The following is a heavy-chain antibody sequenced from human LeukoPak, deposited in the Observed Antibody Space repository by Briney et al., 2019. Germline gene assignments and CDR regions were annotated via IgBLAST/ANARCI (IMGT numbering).Heavy chain of an antibody. CDR2: INWNGGST. D-gene: IGHD6-13*01. J-gene: IGHJ5*02. CDR1: GFTFDDYG. V-gene: IGHV3-20*04. Sequence: GGSLRLSCAASGFTFDDYGMSWVRQAPGKGLEWVSGINWNGGSTGYADSVRGRFTISRDNAKNFLYLQMNSLRAEDTALYYCARAGTWSAAAGAFNWFDPWGQGTLVTVSS. CDR3: ARAGTWSAAAGAFNWFDP.